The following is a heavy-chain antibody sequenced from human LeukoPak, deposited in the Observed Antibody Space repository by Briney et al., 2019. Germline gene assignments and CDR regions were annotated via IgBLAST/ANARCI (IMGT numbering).Heavy chain of an antibody. D-gene: IGHD3-22*01. V-gene: IGHV3-48*03. J-gene: IGHJ4*02. CDR2: ISPSGSTI. Sequence: GGSLRLSCAASGVTFSSYEMNWVRQAPGKGLEWVSYISPSGSTIYYADSVKGRFTISRDNAKNSLYLQMNSLRAEDTAVYYCAREGSSFDSSGFFRGYWGQGTLVTVSS. CDR3: AREGSSFDSSGFFRGY. CDR1: GVTFSSYE.